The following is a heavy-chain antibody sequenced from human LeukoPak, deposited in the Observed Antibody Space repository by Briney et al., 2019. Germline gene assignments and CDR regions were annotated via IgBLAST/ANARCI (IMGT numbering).Heavy chain of an antibody. CDR2: ISSSSSYI. D-gene: IGHD5-12*01. CDR3: ASSRVDIVATGGY. Sequence: GGSLRLSCAASGFTFSSYSMNWVRQAPGKGLKWVSSISSSSSYIYYADSVKGRFTISRDNAKNSLYLQMNSLRAEDTAVYYCASSRVDIVATGGYWGQGTLVTVSS. V-gene: IGHV3-21*01. CDR1: GFTFSSYS. J-gene: IGHJ4*02.